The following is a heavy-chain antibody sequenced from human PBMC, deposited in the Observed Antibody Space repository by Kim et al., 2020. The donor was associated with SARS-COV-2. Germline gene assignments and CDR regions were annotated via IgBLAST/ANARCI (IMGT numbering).Heavy chain of an antibody. Sequence: GGSLRLSCAASGFTFSNYSMNWVRQAPGKGLEWVSSITISSSYIYYGDSVKGRFTISRDNAKNSLYLQMNSLRAEDTAVYYCVREAGYCSSTSCLVDGFDYWGQGTLVTVSS. CDR2: ITISSSYI. V-gene: IGHV3-21*01. D-gene: IGHD2-2*01. CDR3: VREAGYCSSTSCLVDGFDY. J-gene: IGHJ4*02. CDR1: GFTFSNYS.